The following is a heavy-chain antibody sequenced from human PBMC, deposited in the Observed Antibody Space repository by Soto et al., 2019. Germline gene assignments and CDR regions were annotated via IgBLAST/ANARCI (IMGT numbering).Heavy chain of an antibody. D-gene: IGHD3-16*01. J-gene: IGHJ6*02. CDR3: ARQGMITRPKDGMDV. CDR1: GYSFTSYW. CDR2: IDPSDSYT. V-gene: IGHV5-10-1*01. Sequence: EVQLVQSGAEVKKPGESLRISCKGSGYSFTSYWISWVRQMPGKGLEWMGRIDPSDSYTNYSPSFQGHVTISADKSISTAYLQWSSLKASDTAMYYCARQGMITRPKDGMDVWGQGTTVTVSS.